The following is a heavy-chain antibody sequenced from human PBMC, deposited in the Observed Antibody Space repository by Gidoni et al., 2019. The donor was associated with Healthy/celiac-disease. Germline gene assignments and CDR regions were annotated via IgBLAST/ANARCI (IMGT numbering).Heavy chain of an antibody. D-gene: IGHD1-26*01. J-gene: IGHJ4*02. CDR2: ISGSGGST. V-gene: IGHV3-23*01. CDR1: GFTFSIYA. Sequence: EVQLLESGGGLVQPGGSLRLSCAASGFTFSIYAMSWVRQAPGKGLEWVSAISGSGGSTYYADSVKGRFTISRDNSKNTLYLQMNSLRAEDTAVYYCAKDSGFGWELLLYFDYWGQGTLVTVSS. CDR3: AKDSGFGWELLLYFDY.